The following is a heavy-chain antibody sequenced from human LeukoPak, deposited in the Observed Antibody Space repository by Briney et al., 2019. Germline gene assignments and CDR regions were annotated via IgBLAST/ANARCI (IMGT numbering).Heavy chain of an antibody. Sequence: GGSLRLSCAASGFTFSTYTMNWVRQAPGKGLEWISYFSSSSSAIFYADSVKARLTVSRDNAKNSLSLQMNSVRVEDTAVYYCARDYVTGALSFDCRGQGTLVTVSS. D-gene: IGHD2-21*02. J-gene: IGHJ4*02. V-gene: IGHV3-48*01. CDR3: ARDYVTGALSFDC. CDR2: FSSSSSAI. CDR1: GFTFSTYT.